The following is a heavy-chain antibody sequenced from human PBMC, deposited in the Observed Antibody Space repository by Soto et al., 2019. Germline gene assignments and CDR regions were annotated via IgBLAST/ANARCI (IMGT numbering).Heavy chain of an antibody. J-gene: IGHJ6*02. CDR1: GASISSGDYS. Sequence: PSETLSLTCTVSGASISSGDYSWSWIRQYPGQGLEWIGDIYYTGTTNYNPSLKSRLTISVDTSKNQFSLKLTSVTAEDTAVYYCARDGRQLAPYYYGMDVWGQGTTVTVSS. CDR3: ARDGRQLAPYYYGMDV. CDR2: IYYTGTT. V-gene: IGHV4-31*03. D-gene: IGHD6-13*01.